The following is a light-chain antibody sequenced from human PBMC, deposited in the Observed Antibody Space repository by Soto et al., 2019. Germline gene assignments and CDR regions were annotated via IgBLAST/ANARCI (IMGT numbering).Light chain of an antibody. CDR1: QVITKD. Sequence: IEMTQSPSSLSASVGDRLSITCRASQVITKDLGWYQQKPGKAPERLIYAASTLQSGVPSRVSVSGSGTEFTLTISILQPEDVATDYCLQLNSGPWTIGEGTKVDIK. J-gene: IGKJ1*01. CDR2: AAS. V-gene: IGKV1-17*01. CDR3: LQLNSGPWT.